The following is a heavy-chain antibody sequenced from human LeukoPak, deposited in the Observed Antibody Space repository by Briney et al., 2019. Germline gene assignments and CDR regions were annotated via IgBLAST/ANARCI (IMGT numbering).Heavy chain of an antibody. CDR3: ARASYSSSWYWFDP. Sequence: GASVKVSCKASGYSFTSYGISWVRQAPGQGLEWMGWSSAYNGNTNYAQKFQGRVTMTRNTSISTAYMELSSLRYEDTAAYYCARASYSSSWYWFDPWGQGTLVTVSS. CDR1: GYSFTSYG. CDR2: SSAYNGNT. J-gene: IGHJ5*02. V-gene: IGHV1-18*01. D-gene: IGHD6-13*01.